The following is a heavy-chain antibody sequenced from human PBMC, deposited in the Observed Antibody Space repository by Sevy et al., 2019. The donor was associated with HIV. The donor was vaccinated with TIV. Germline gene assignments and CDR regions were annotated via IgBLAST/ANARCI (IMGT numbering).Heavy chain of an antibody. V-gene: IGHV4-30-4*01. CDR2: IYYSGST. J-gene: IGHJ5*02. D-gene: IGHD5-18*01. Sequence: SETLSLTCTVSGGSISSGDYYWSWIRQPPGKGLEWIGYIYYSGSTYYNPSLKSRVTISVDTSKNQFSLKLSPVTAADTAVYYCARAEWIQLWLEGGNWFDPWGQGTLVTVSS. CDR1: GGSISSGDYY. CDR3: ARAEWIQLWLEGGNWFDP.